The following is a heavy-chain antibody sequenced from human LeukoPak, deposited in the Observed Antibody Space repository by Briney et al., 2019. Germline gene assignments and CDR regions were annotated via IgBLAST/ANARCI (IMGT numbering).Heavy chain of an antibody. J-gene: IGHJ4*02. D-gene: IGHD1-26*01. Sequence: PGGSLRLSCAASGFTFSSYAMHWVRQAPGKGLEWVAVISYDGSNKYYADSVKGRFTISRDNSKNTLYLQMNSLRAEDTAVYYCASNPEWELPFDYWGQGTLVTVSS. CDR1: GFTFSSYA. CDR3: ASNPEWELPFDY. V-gene: IGHV3-30*04. CDR2: ISYDGSNK.